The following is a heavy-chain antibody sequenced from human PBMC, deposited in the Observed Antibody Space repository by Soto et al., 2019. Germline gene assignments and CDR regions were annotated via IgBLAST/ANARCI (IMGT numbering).Heavy chain of an antibody. Sequence: QVQLVESGGGVVQPGRSLRLSCAASGFTFSSYGMHWVRQAPGKGLEWVAVIWYDGSNKYYADSVKGRFTISRDNSKNTLYLQMNSLRAEDTAVYYCARDYDYVWGSYRYNFFDYWGQGTLVTVSS. J-gene: IGHJ4*02. CDR1: GFTFSSYG. CDR2: IWYDGSNK. CDR3: ARDYDYVWGSYRYNFFDY. V-gene: IGHV3-33*01. D-gene: IGHD3-16*02.